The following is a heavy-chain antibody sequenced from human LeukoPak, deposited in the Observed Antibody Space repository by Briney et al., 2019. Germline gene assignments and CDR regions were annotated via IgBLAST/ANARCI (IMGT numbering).Heavy chain of an antibody. CDR1: GGSITSSNYY. CDR3: ARVESTVTTPYDY. D-gene: IGHD4-11*01. Sequence: PSETLSLTCTVSGGSITSSNYYWGWIRQPPGKGLEWIGEINHSGSTNYNPSLKSRVTISVDTSKNQFSLKLSSVTAADTAVYYCARVESTVTTPYDYWGQGTLVTVSS. CDR2: INHSGST. J-gene: IGHJ4*02. V-gene: IGHV4-39*07.